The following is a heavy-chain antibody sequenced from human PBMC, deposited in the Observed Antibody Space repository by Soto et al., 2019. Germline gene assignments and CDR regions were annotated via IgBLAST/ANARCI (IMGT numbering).Heavy chain of an antibody. CDR2: ISAYNGNT. D-gene: IGHD3-3*01. Sequence: ASVKVSCKASGYTFTSYCISWVRQAPGQGHEWMGWISAYNGNTNYAQKLKGRVTMTTDKSTSTAYMELRSLRSDDTSVYYCARAYYDFWSGYYRGKKMDAWGKGTTVTVSS. CDR1: GYTFTSYC. CDR3: ARAYYDFWSGYYRGKKMDA. V-gene: IGHV1-18*01. J-gene: IGHJ6*04.